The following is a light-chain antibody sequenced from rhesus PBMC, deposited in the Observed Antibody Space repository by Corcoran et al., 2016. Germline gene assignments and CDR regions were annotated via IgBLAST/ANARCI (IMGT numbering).Light chain of an antibody. Sequence: DIQMTQSPSSLSASVGDRVTITCRASQGISSYLAWYQQKPGKAPKLLIYAASTLQSGVPSRSSGSGSGTEFTLTNSSLQPEDFATYYGQQHNSYPFTFGPGTKLDIK. CDR1: QGISSY. CDR3: QQHNSYPFT. V-gene: IGKV1-25*01. J-gene: IGKJ3*01. CDR2: AAS.